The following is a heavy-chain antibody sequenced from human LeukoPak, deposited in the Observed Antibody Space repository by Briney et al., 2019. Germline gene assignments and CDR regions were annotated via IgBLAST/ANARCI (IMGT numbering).Heavy chain of an antibody. Sequence: PSETLSLTCIVSGNSITSDFWSWIRQSPGKGLEWIGYINYSGRSEYDPSLKSRVTIPVDRSRKRVSLKMRSVTAADTAVYYCARLDCLSDECYNYWAVGALVTVSS. J-gene: IGHJ4*02. D-gene: IGHD2-21*01. CDR2: INYSGRS. V-gene: IGHV4-59*08. CDR1: GNSITSDF. CDR3: ARLDCLSDECYNY.